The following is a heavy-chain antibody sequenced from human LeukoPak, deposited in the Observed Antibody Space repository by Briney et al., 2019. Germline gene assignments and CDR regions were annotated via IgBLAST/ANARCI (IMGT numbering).Heavy chain of an antibody. CDR2: IQASGST. CDR3: ARGHSGSNYGY. D-gene: IGHD1-26*01. V-gene: IGHV4-4*07. Sequence: SETLSLTCTVSGSSINNFYWTWLRQPARKGLEWIGRIQASGSTIYNPSLKSRVTMSLDTSKNQFSLSLSSVAAADTALYYCARGHSGSNYGYWGQGTLVTVSS. CDR1: GSSINNFY. J-gene: IGHJ4*02.